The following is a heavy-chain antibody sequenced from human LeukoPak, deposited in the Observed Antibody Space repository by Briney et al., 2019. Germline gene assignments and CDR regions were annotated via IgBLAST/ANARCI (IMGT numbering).Heavy chain of an antibody. CDR2: IRYDGSNK. J-gene: IGHJ4*02. V-gene: IGHV3-30*02. Sequence: PGGSLRLSCEASGFTFCNFGMHWVRQAPGKGLEWVAFIRYDGSNKYYADSVKGRFTISRDNSKNTLYVQMNSLRAEDTAVYYCARESIAAAGSIDYWGQGTLVTVSS. CDR3: ARESIAAAGSIDY. CDR1: GFTFCNFG. D-gene: IGHD6-13*01.